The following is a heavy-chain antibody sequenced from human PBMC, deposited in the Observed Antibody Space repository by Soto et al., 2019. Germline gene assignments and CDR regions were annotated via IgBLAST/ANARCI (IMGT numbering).Heavy chain of an antibody. V-gene: IGHV4-59*08. J-gene: IGHJ4*02. CDR2: IYYSGST. Sequence: PSETLSLTCTVSGGSISSYYWSWIRQPPGKGLEWIGYIYYSGSTNYNPSLKSRVTISVDTSKNQFSLNLSSVTAADPAVYYWARHVPDDYGDYIDYWGQGTLVTVSS. CDR3: ARHVPDDYGDYIDY. CDR1: GGSISSYY. D-gene: IGHD4-17*01.